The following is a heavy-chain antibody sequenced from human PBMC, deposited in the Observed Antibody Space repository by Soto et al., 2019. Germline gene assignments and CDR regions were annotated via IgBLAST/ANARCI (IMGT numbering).Heavy chain of an antibody. V-gene: IGHV3-7*01. CDR1: RFTFSKYW. CDR3: ARDQGYLDY. Sequence: EVQLVESGGGLVQPGGSLRLSCAASRFTFSKYWMSWVRQAPGKGPEWVANISPAGSEKFYVGSVKGRFTISRDNAENSLFLQMNSLRAEDTVVYYCARDQGYLDYWGQGAPVTVSS. D-gene: IGHD3-16*02. CDR2: ISPAGSEK. J-gene: IGHJ4*02.